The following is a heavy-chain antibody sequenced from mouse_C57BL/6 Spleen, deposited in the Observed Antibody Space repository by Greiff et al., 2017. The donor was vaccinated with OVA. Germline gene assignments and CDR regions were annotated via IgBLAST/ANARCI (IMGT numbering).Heavy chain of an antibody. V-gene: IGHV5-16*01. CDR1: GFTFSDYY. CDR3: AGGGAWFAY. Sequence: EVQLQESEGGLVQPGSSMKLSCTASGFTFSDYYMAWVRQVPEKGLEWVANINYDGSSTYYLDSLKSRFIISRDNAQNILYLQMSSLKSEDTATYYLAGGGAWFAYWGQGTLVTVSA. CDR2: INYDGSST. J-gene: IGHJ3*01.